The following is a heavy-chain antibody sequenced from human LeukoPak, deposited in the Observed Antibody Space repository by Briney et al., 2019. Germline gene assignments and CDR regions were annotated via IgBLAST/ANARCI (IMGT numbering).Heavy chain of an antibody. D-gene: IGHD6-13*01. J-gene: IGHJ4*02. Sequence: GGSLRLSCAASGFTFRSYWMSWVRQAPGKGLEWVSNMKYDGSEEYYGDSVKGRFTISRDNAKDSLYLQMNSLRAEDTAVYYCARDIEAAGLFLDYWGQGTLVTVSS. CDR1: GFTFRSYW. V-gene: IGHV3-7*01. CDR2: MKYDGSEE. CDR3: ARDIEAAGLFLDY.